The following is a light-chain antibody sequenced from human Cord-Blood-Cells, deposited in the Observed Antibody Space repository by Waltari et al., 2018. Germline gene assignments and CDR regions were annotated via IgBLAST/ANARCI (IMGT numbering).Light chain of an antibody. V-gene: IGKV1-5*03. CDR1: QRISSW. J-gene: IGKJ4*01. CDR3: QQYNSYSLT. Sequence: DIQMTQSPSTLSPSVGDRVTIPCRASQRISSWLAWYQQKPGKAPKLLIYTASSLESGVPSRFSSSGSGTEFTLTISSLQPDDFATYYCQQYNSYSLTFGGGTKVEIK. CDR2: TAS.